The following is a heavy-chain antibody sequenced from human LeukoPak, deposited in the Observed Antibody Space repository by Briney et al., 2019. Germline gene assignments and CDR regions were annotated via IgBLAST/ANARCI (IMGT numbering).Heavy chain of an antibody. D-gene: IGHD3-10*01. CDR1: GGSISSSSYY. V-gene: IGHV4-39*01. Sequence: PSETLSLTCTVSGGSISSSSYYWGWIRQPPGKGLEWIGSIYYSGSTYYNPSLKSRVTISVDTSKNQFSLKLSSVTAADTAVYYCARGSPMVRGVMFTYWGQGTLVTVSS. CDR2: IYYSGST. J-gene: IGHJ4*02. CDR3: ARGSPMVRGVMFTY.